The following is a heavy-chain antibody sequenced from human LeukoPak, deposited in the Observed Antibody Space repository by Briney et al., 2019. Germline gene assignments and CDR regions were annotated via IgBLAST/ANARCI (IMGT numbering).Heavy chain of an antibody. J-gene: IGHJ4*02. D-gene: IGHD5-18*01. CDR1: GFTFSSYA. CDR3: AKVGYFFGYLYYFDN. Sequence: GGSLRLSCAASGFTFSSYAMSWVRQAPGKGLEWVSVISGSGASTSYADSVKGRFIIARDNSKNTLYLQMNSLRAEDTAVYYCAKVGYFFGYLYYFDNWGQGTLVTVSS. V-gene: IGHV3-23*01. CDR2: ISGSGAST.